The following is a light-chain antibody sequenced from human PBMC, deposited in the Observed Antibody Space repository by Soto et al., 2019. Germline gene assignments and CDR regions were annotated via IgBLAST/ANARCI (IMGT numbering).Light chain of an antibody. CDR1: HVISSW. V-gene: IGKV1-12*01. Sequence: DIERTQSPASVSPSVGDRVIITCRASHVISSWLAWYQQKPGKAPKLLIYAASSLQSGVPSRFSGSGSGTDFTLTISSLKPEDFATYYCQQSYSTPWTFGQGTKVDIK. CDR3: QQSYSTPWT. CDR2: AAS. J-gene: IGKJ1*01.